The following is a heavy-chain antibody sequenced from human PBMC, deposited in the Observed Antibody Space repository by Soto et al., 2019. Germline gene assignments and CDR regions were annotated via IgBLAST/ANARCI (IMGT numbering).Heavy chain of an antibody. CDR1: GFTFSSYS. CDR3: ARDRSRYSGYDEYWFDP. J-gene: IGHJ5*02. V-gene: IGHV3-48*02. D-gene: IGHD5-12*01. Sequence: GGSLRLSCAASGFTFSSYSMNWVRQAPGKGLEWVSYISSSSSTIYYADSVKGRFTISRDNAKNSLYLQMNSLRDEDTAVYYCARDRSRYSGYDEYWFDPWGQGTLVTVSS. CDR2: ISSSSSTI.